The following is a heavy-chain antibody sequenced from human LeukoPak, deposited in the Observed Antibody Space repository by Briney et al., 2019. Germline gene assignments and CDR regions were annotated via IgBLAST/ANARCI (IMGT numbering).Heavy chain of an antibody. V-gene: IGHV1-69*13. CDR1: GGTFSSYA. D-gene: IGHD5-18*01. CDR3: ARDTAMVPGPNWFDP. Sequence: SVKVSCKASGGTFSSYAISWVRQAPGQGLEWMGGIIPIFGTANYAQKSQGRVTITADESTSTAYMGLSSLRSEDTAVYYCARDTAMVPGPNWFDPWGQGTLVTVSS. J-gene: IGHJ5*02. CDR2: IIPIFGTA.